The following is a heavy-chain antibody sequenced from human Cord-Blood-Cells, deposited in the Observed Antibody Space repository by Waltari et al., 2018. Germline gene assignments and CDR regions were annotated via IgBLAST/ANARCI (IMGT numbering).Heavy chain of an antibody. D-gene: IGHD3-10*01. CDR2: IYHSGST. V-gene: IGHV4-4*02. J-gene: IGHJ2*01. Sequence: QVQLQESGPGLVKPSGTLSLTCAVSGGPISSSNWWSWVRQPPGKGREWIGEIYHSGSTNYNPSLKSRVTISVDKSKNQFSLKLSSVTAADTAVYYCARDREYYYGSGSKAPRYWYFELWGRGTLVTVSS. CDR1: GGPISSSNW. CDR3: ARDREYYYGSGSKAPRYWYFEL.